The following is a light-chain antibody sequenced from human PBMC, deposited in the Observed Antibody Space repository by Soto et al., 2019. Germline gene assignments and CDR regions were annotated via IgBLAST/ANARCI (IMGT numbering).Light chain of an antibody. CDR3: VLFMGSDNYV. CDR1: SGSVSTTYY. V-gene: IGLV8-61*01. Sequence: QTVVTQEPSFSVSPGGTVTLTCGLSSGSVSTTYYPSWYQQTPGQAPRTLIHSTNTRSSGVPDRFSGSILGNKAALTITGAQADDESDYYCVLFMGSDNYVFGTGTKVT. CDR2: STN. J-gene: IGLJ1*01.